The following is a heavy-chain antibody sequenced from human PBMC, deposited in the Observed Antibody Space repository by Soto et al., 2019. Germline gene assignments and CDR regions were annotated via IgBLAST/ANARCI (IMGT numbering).Heavy chain of an antibody. CDR1: GDSISRGGDY. CDR2: SYYTGNT. J-gene: IGHJ6*02. Sequence: SETLSLTCTVSGDSISRGGDYWSWIRQHPGKGLEWIGYSYYTGNTYSNPTLKSRVTISVDTSKNQFSLKLSSVTAADTAVYYCACIVVVPAAYYYYYGMDVWGQGTTVTVSS. CDR3: ACIVVVPAAYYYYYGMDV. D-gene: IGHD2-2*01. V-gene: IGHV4-31*03.